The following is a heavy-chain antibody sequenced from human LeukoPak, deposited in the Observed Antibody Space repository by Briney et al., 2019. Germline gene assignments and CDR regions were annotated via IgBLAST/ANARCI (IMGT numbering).Heavy chain of an antibody. V-gene: IGHV3-30*04. Sequence: GGSLRLSCAASGFTFSSYAMHWVRQAPGKGLEWVAVISYDESNKYYADSVKGRLTISRDNSKNTLYLQMNSLRAEDTAVYYCARDPAYCGGDCYYYYYGMDVWGQGTTVTVSS. J-gene: IGHJ6*02. CDR1: GFTFSSYA. CDR2: ISYDESNK. CDR3: ARDPAYCGGDCYYYYYGMDV. D-gene: IGHD2-21*02.